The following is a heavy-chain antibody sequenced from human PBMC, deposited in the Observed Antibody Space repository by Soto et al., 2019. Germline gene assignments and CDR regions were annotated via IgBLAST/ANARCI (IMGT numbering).Heavy chain of an antibody. V-gene: IGHV1-69*13. D-gene: IGHD1-1*01. CDR3: ALSRPGIDGDWFDP. Sequence: SVKVSCKASGGTFSSYAISWVRQAPGQGLEWMGGIIPIFGTANYAQKFQGRVTITADESTSTAYMELSSLRSEDTAVYYCALSRPGIDGDWFDPWGQGTLVTVSS. CDR2: IIPIFGTA. J-gene: IGHJ5*02. CDR1: GGTFSSYA.